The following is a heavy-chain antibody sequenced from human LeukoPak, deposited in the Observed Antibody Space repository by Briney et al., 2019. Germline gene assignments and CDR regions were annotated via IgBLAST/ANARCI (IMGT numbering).Heavy chain of an antibody. CDR2: INTKGET. CDR1: GVSMSAYQ. CDR3: ATSNAAKIAPFAH. V-gene: IGHV4-4*09. Sequence: SETLSLTCTVSGVSMSAYQWSWVRQSPEKGLEWIGCINTKGETSYNPSLKSRVTTSVDTSKRQFSLRLTSVTAADTAVYYCATSNAAKIAPFAHWGQGAPVTVSS. D-gene: IGHD2-15*01. J-gene: IGHJ4*02.